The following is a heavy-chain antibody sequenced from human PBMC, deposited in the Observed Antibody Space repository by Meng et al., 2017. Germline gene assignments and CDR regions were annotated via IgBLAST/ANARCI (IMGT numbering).Heavy chain of an antibody. CDR1: GYTFTSYG. Sequence: ASVKVSCKASGYTFTSYGISWVRQAPGQGLEWMGWISAYNGNTNYAQKLQGRVTMTTDTSTSTAYMELRSLRSDDTAVYYCARDLIVGVPAAIYSESPDFDPWGQGTLVTVSS. J-gene: IGHJ5*02. D-gene: IGHD2-2*01. CDR2: ISAYNGNT. CDR3: ARDLIVGVPAAIYSESPDFDP. V-gene: IGHV1-18*01.